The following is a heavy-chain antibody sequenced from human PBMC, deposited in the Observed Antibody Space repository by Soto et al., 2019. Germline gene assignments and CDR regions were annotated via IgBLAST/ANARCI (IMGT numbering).Heavy chain of an antibody. J-gene: IGHJ6*02. Sequence: QVQLVQSGAEVKKPGSSVKVSCKASGGTFSSYAISWVRQAPGQGLECMGGIIPISETTSYAQKFQGRVTITADESKSTACKELSSMRSAHTAVYSSARSPGSSTSIEIYYYFYYGMDAWCQGTTVTVPS. D-gene: IGHD2-2*01. CDR2: IIPISETT. V-gene: IGHV1-69*01. CDR3: ARSPGSSTSIEIYYYFYYGMDA. CDR1: GGTFSSYA.